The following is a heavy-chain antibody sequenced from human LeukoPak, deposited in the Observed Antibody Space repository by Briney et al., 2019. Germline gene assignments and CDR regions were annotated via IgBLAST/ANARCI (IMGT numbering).Heavy chain of an antibody. CDR3: ATSRRRGAFDI. Sequence: KSSETLSLTCTVSGGSINYYWWSWIRQPPGKGLEWIGYIYYSGSTNYNPSLKSRVTISVDTSKNQFSLKLSSVTAADTAVYYCATSRRRGAFDIWGQGTMVTVSS. J-gene: IGHJ3*02. CDR2: IYYSGST. CDR1: GGSINYYW. V-gene: IGHV4-59*08.